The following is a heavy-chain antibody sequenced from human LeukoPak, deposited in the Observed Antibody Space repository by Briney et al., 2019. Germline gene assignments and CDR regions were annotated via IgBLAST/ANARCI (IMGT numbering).Heavy chain of an antibody. CDR3: ARDLAAAGTSYFDY. Sequence: GGSLRLSCAASGFTFSSYGMHWVRQAPGKGLEWVAFIRYDGSNKYYADSVKGRFTISRDNSKNTLYLQMNSLRAEDTAVYYCARDLAAAGTSYFDYWGQGTLVTVSS. V-gene: IGHV3-30*02. CDR2: IRYDGSNK. J-gene: IGHJ4*02. D-gene: IGHD6-13*01. CDR1: GFTFSSYG.